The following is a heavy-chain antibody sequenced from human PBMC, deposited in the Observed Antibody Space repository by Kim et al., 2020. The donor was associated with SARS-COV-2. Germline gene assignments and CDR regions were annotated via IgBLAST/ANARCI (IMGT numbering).Heavy chain of an antibody. D-gene: IGHD3-22*01. CDR3: ARGSHYYDSSGYVLDY. CDR2: IYSGGST. V-gene: IGHV3-53*01. CDR1: GFTVSSNY. J-gene: IGHJ4*02. Sequence: GGSLRLSCAASGFTVSSNYMSWVRQAPGKGLEWVSVIYSGGSTYYADSVKGRFTISRDNSKNTLYLQMNSLRAEDTAVYYCARGSHYYDSSGYVLDYWGQGTLVTVSS.